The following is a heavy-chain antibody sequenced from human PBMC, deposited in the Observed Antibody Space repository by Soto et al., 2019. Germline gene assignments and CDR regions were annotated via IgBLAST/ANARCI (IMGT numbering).Heavy chain of an antibody. CDR3: APHVHCSGGSCHYDVFDI. CDR1: GFIFGNYM. D-gene: IGHD2-15*01. Sequence: EVQLLESGGGLVQPGESLRLSCAFSGFIFGNYMMTWVRQAPGKGLEWVSTIRDGGESTYYADSVKGRFTISRDNSKHTLYLQMDSLGVEDTAVYYCAPHVHCSGGSCHYDVFDIRGQGTMFTVSS. V-gene: IGHV3-23*01. J-gene: IGHJ3*02. CDR2: IRDGGEST.